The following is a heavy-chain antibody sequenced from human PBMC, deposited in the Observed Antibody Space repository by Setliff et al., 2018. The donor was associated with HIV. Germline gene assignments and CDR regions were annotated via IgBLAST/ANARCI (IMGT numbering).Heavy chain of an antibody. Sequence: GGSLRLSCAASGFTFSSYSMTWVRQTPGKGLEWVAFLYSAHNITIYSDSVKGRFTIPRDNPKNSLFLQMNSLRAADTAVYYCARGRFDYVWGSSRGFYYYYMDVWGKGTTVTVSS. V-gene: IGHV3-21*04. CDR1: GFTFSSYS. D-gene: IGHD3-16*02. CDR2: LYSAHNIT. CDR3: ARGRFDYVWGSSRGFYYYYMDV. J-gene: IGHJ6*03.